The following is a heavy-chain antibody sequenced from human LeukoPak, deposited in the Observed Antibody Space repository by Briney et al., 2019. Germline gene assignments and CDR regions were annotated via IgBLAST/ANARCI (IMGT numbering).Heavy chain of an antibody. CDR1: GYTFTGYY. Sequence: ASVKVSCKASGYTFTGYYMHWVRQAPGQGLEWMGWINPNSGGTNYAQKFQGRVTMTRDTSISTAYMELSRLRSDDTAVYYCARRQSGYEAAYYFDYWGQGTLVTVSS. D-gene: IGHD5-12*01. J-gene: IGHJ4*02. CDR3: ARRQSGYEAAYYFDY. V-gene: IGHV1-2*02. CDR2: INPNSGGT.